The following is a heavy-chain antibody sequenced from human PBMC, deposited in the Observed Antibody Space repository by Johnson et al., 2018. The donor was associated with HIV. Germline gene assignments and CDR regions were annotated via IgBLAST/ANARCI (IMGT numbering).Heavy chain of an antibody. Sequence: QLVESGGGVVQPGRSLRLSCAASGFTFSTYGMHWVRPAPGKGVEWVALIWYDGREKDYADSVKGRFTISRDNSKNTLYLEMNSLRVEDTAVYSCAKVVTSSSSWQDDAFDIWGQGTVVTVSS. CDR1: GFTFSTYG. J-gene: IGHJ3*02. CDR3: AKVVTSSSSWQDDAFDI. CDR2: IWYDGREK. D-gene: IGHD6-13*01. V-gene: IGHV3-33*06.